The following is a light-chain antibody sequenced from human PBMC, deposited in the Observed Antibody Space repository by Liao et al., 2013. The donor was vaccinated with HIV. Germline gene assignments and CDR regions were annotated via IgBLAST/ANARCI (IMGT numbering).Light chain of an antibody. Sequence: SYELTQPPSMSVSPGQTARITCSGDALPKQHVYWYQQRSGQAPVLVIYPDGERPSEIPERFSGSSSGTTVTLTISRVEAGDEADYYCQVWDSTTDSRVFGGGTKLTVL. J-gene: IGLJ3*02. V-gene: IGLV3-25*02. CDR3: QVWDSTTDSRV. CDR1: ALPKQH. CDR2: PDG.